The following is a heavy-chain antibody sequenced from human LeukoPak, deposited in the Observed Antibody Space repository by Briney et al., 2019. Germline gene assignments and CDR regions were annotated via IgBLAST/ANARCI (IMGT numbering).Heavy chain of an antibody. CDR1: GYTFTGHY. D-gene: IGHD2-2*01. CDR2: INPNSGGT. J-gene: IGHJ4*02. Sequence: ASVKVSCKASGYTFTGHYMHWVRQAPGQGLEWMGWINPNSGGTNYAQKFQGRVTMTRDTSISTAYMELSRLRSDDTAVYYCARRHCSSTSCYSDYWGQGTLVTVSS. CDR3: ARRHCSSTSCYSDY. V-gene: IGHV1-2*02.